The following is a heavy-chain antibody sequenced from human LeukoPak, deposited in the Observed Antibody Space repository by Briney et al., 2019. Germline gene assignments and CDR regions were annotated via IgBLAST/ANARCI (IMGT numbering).Heavy chain of an antibody. J-gene: IGHJ4*02. CDR3: ARVRPRDGYNYDY. CDR2: INHSGST. V-gene: IGHV4-34*01. Sequence: SETLSLTCAVYGGSFSGYYWSWIRQPPGKGLEWIGEINHSGSTNYNPSLKSRVTISVDTSKNQFSLKLSSVTAADTAVNYCARVRPRDGYNYDYWGQGTLVTVSS. CDR1: GGSFSGYY. D-gene: IGHD5-24*01.